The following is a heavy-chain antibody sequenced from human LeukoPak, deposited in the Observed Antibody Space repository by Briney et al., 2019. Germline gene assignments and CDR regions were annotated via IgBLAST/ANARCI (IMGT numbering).Heavy chain of an antibody. V-gene: IGHV3-21*01. CDR3: AALYDSSGYYKSQFDY. Sequence: GGSLRLSCAASGFTFSSYSMNWVRQAPWKGLEWVSPISSSSSYIYYADSVKGRFTISRDNAKNSLYPQMNSLRAEDTAVYYCAALYDSSGYYKSQFDYWGQGTLVTVSS. J-gene: IGHJ4*02. CDR2: ISSSSSYI. D-gene: IGHD3-22*01. CDR1: GFTFSSYS.